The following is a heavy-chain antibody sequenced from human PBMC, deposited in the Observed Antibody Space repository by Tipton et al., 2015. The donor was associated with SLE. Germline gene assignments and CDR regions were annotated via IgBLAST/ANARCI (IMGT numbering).Heavy chain of an antibody. Sequence: LSLTCTVSGGSIKSYYRSWIRQSPGKGLEWIGYIYYSGSTNYNPSLKSRLTISVDTSKNQFSLKLRSVTAADTAVYYCARSVGATRGADYWGPGTLVTVSS. CDR1: GGSIKSYY. D-gene: IGHD1-26*01. J-gene: IGHJ4*02. CDR2: IYYSGST. V-gene: IGHV4-59*08. CDR3: ARSVGATRGADY.